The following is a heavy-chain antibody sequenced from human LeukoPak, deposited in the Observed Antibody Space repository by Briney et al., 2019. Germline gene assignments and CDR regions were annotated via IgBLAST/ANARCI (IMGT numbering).Heavy chain of an antibody. CDR2: ISASGGTT. J-gene: IGHJ4*02. D-gene: IGHD6-13*01. V-gene: IGHV3-23*01. CDR3: AKASTRWYFDY. Sequence: PGGSLRLSCAASGFTFSTYAMSWVRQAPGKGLEWVSSISASGGTTCYADSVKGRFTFSRDNSKNTLYLQMNSLRAEDTAVYYCAKASTRWYFDYWGQGTLVTVSS. CDR1: GFTFSTYA.